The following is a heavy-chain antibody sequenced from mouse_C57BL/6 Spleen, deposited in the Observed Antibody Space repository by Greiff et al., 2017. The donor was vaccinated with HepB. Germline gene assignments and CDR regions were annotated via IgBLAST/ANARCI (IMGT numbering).Heavy chain of an antibody. V-gene: IGHV5-17*01. CDR2: ISSGSSTI. CDR3: ARYRSQLADRYFDY. CDR1: GFTFSDYG. J-gene: IGHJ2*01. D-gene: IGHD1-1*01. Sequence: EVKVVESGGGLVKPGGSLKLSCAASGFTFSDYGMHWVRQAPEKGLEWVAYISSGSSTIYYADTVKGRFTISRDNAKNTLFLQMTSLRSEDTAMYYCARYRSQLADRYFDYWGQGTTLTVSS.